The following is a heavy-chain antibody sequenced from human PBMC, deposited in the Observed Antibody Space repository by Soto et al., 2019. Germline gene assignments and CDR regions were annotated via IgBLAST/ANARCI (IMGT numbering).Heavy chain of an antibody. CDR2: IIPIFGTA. CDR1: GGTFSSYA. V-gene: IGHV1-69*01. Sequence: QVQLVQSGAEVKKPGSSVKVSCKASGGTFSSYAISWVRQAPGQGLEWMGGIIPIFGTANYAQKFQGRVTITADESTSSAYMELSSLRSEDTAVYYCARVYLQDGYNSAVGDYWGQGTLVTVSS. CDR3: ARVYLQDGYNSAVGDY. D-gene: IGHD5-12*01. J-gene: IGHJ4*02.